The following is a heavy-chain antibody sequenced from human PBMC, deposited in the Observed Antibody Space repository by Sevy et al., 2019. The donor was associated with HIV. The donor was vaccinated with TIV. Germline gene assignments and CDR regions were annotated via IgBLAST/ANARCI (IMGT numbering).Heavy chain of an antibody. J-gene: IGHJ3*02. CDR3: ARHRPYYVWGSYRPNARRSYDAFDI. CDR1: GGSISSYY. Sequence: SETLSLTCTVSGGSISSYYWSWIRQPPGKGLEWIGYIYYSGSTNYNPSLKSRVTISVDTSKNQFSLKLRPVTAADTAVYYCARHRPYYVWGSYRPNARRSYDAFDIWGQGTMVTVSS. CDR2: IYYSGST. V-gene: IGHV4-59*08. D-gene: IGHD3-16*02.